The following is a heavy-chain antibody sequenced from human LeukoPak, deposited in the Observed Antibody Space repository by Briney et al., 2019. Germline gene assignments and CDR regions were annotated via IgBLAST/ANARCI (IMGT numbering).Heavy chain of an antibody. CDR2: IYHSGST. CDR3: ARGGVVAAPGDAFDI. CDR1: GYSINSGYY. V-gene: IGHV4-38-2*02. J-gene: IGHJ3*02. D-gene: IGHD2-15*01. Sequence: SETLSLTCSVSGYSINSGYYWGRIRQPPGKGLDWIGSIYHSGSTYYNPSLKSRVTISVDTSKNQFSLKLNSVTAADTAVYYCARGGVVAAPGDAFDIWGQGTMVTVSS.